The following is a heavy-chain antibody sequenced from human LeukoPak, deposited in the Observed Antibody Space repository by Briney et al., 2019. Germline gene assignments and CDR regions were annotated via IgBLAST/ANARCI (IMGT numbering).Heavy chain of an antibody. CDR3: ASSQIWFGEFLGEFHYGMDV. CDR1: GGSFSGYY. Sequence: PSETLSLTCAVYGGSFSGYYWSWIRQPPGKGLEWIGEIHHSGSTNYNPSLKSRVTISVDTSKNQFSVNLRSVTAADTAVYYCASSQIWFGEFLGEFHYGMDVWGPGTTVAVSS. J-gene: IGHJ6*02. V-gene: IGHV4-34*01. CDR2: IHHSGST. D-gene: IGHD3-10*01.